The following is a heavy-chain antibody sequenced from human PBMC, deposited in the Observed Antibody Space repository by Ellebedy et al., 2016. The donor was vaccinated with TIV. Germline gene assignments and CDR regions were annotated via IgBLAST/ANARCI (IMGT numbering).Heavy chain of an antibody. Sequence: GESLKISXAASGFTFTDHYMDWVRQAPGKGLEWVGRTRNKANSYTTEYAASVKGRFTISRDDSKNLLYLQMNSLKTEDTAVYYCVRARPYCGGDCFSFGNWGQGSLVIVSS. J-gene: IGHJ4*02. CDR1: GFTFTDHY. V-gene: IGHV3-72*01. D-gene: IGHD2-21*02. CDR3: VRARPYCGGDCFSFGN. CDR2: TRNKANSYTT.